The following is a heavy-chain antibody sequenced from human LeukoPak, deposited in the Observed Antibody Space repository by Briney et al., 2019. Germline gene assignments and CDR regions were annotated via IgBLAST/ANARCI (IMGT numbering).Heavy chain of an antibody. CDR3: AKVWLYCSSTSCYFFDY. Sequence: GGSLRLSCAASGFTFSSYAMSWVRQAPGKGLEWVSAISGSGGSTYYADSVKGRFTISRDNSKNTLYLQMNSLRAEDTAVHYCAKVWLYCSSTSCYFFDYWGQGTLVTVSS. CDR2: ISGSGGST. J-gene: IGHJ4*02. CDR1: GFTFSSYA. V-gene: IGHV3-23*01. D-gene: IGHD2-2*01.